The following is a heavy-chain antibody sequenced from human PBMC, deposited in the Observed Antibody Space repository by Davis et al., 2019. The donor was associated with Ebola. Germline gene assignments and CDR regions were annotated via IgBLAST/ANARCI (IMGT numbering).Heavy chain of an antibody. V-gene: IGHV4-34*01. CDR1: GGSFSGYY. D-gene: IGHD6-6*01. CDR3: ARGPSIANVDY. Sequence: SETLSLTCAVYGGSFSGYYWSWIRQPPGKGLEWIGEINHSGSTNYNPSLKSRVTISVDTSKNQFSLKLSSVTAADTAVYYCARGPSIANVDYWGQGTLVTVSS. CDR2: INHSGST. J-gene: IGHJ4*02.